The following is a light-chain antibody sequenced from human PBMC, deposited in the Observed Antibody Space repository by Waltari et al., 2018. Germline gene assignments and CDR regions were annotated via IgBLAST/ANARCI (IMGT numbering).Light chain of an antibody. V-gene: IGLV7-46*01. CDR3: LLWYSGARWV. Sequence: QAVVTQEPSLTVSPGGTVTLTCGSSTGAVTSGQSPYWCQPNPGQVPKTLIFDTSNKHSWTPARFSGSLLGGKAAVTLSGAQPEDEAEYYCLLWYSGARWVFGGGTKLSVL. CDR2: DTS. CDR1: TGAVTSGQS. J-gene: IGLJ3*02.